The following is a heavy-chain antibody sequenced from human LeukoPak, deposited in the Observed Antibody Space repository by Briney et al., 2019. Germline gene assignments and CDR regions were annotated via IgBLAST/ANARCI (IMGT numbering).Heavy chain of an antibody. J-gene: IGHJ3*02. CDR3: ARCEEVWYQLLVKAPDAFDI. CDR2: IYYSGST. CDR1: GGSISSGDYS. Sequence: SQTLSLTCTVSGGSISSGDYSWSWIRQPPGKGLEWIGYIYYSGSTYYNPSLKSRVTISVDTSKNQFSLKLSSVTAADTAVYYCARCEEVWYQLLVKAPDAFDIWGQGTMVTVSS. V-gene: IGHV4-30-4*01. D-gene: IGHD2-2*01.